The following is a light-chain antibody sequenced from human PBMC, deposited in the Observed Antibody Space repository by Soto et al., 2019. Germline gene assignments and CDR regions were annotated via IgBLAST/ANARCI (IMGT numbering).Light chain of an antibody. CDR1: QSVSSTY. Sequence: PGERATLSCRASQSVSSTYLAWYQQKPGQAPRPLISAASSRATGTPDRFSGSVSGTDFTLTISRLEPEDFAVYYCQQYGSSRWTFGQGTKVEIK. CDR2: AAS. V-gene: IGKV3-20*01. J-gene: IGKJ1*01. CDR3: QQYGSSRWT.